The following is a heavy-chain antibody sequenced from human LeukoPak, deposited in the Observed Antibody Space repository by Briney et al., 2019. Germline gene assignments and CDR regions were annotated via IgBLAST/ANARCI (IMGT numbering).Heavy chain of an antibody. Sequence: SQTLSLTCTVSGGSISCGGYYWSWIRQHPGKGLEWIGYIYYSGSTYYNPSLKSRVTISVDTSKNQFSLKLSSVTAADTAVYYCARGRRVPLVRGANPRRWFDPWGQGTLVTVSS. CDR2: IYYSGST. CDR1: GGSISCGGYY. CDR3: ARGRRVPLVRGANPRRWFDP. V-gene: IGHV4-31*03. D-gene: IGHD3-10*01. J-gene: IGHJ5*02.